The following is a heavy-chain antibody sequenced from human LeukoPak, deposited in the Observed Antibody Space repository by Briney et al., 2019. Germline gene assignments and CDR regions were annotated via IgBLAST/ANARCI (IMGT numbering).Heavy chain of an antibody. CDR2: ITGSGGNT. Sequence: GASLRLSCAASGFTFSNYAMSWVRQAPGKGLERVSAITGSGGNTYYADSVKGRFTISRDNSKNTVFLQMNSLRAEDTAVYYCAKWGDYDVLTGYYVSDYWGQGTLVTVSS. D-gene: IGHD3-9*01. CDR1: GFTFSNYA. CDR3: AKWGDYDVLTGYYVSDY. V-gene: IGHV3-23*01. J-gene: IGHJ4*02.